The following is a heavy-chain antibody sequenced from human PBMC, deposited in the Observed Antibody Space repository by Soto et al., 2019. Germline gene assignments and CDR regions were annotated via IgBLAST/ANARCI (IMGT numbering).Heavy chain of an antibody. V-gene: IGHV1-18*01. Sequence: QVQLVQSGGEVKKPGASVKVSCKGSGYTFARYGVSWVRQAPGQGLGWMGWISLYNGNTNYARKVQGRVTMTADTSTSTAYMELRSLRSDDTAVYYCARVIAVAGNTHFRMDVWGQGTTVTVSS. CDR3: ARVIAVAGNTHFRMDV. J-gene: IGHJ6*02. CDR1: GYTFARYG. CDR2: ISLYNGNT. D-gene: IGHD6-19*01.